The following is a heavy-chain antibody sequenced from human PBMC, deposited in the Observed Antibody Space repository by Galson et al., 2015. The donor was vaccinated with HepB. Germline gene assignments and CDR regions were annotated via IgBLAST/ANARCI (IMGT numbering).Heavy chain of an antibody. Sequence: SVKVSCKASGYTFTSYDINWVRQATGQGLEWMGRMHPASGNTGYAQKFQGRVTMTRNTSINTAYMELSSLRSEDTAVYYCARGYGDYVAFDLWGQGTMVTVSS. CDR2: MHPASGNT. J-gene: IGHJ3*01. CDR3: ARGYGDYVAFDL. D-gene: IGHD4-17*01. V-gene: IGHV1-8*01. CDR1: GYTFTSYD.